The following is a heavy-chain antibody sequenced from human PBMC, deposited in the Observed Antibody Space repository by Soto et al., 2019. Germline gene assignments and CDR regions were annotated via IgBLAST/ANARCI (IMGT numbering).Heavy chain of an antibody. J-gene: IGHJ3*02. D-gene: IGHD2-15*01. CDR3: ANPVVVVAGDAFDI. CDR1: GFSFNPYV. V-gene: IGHV3-23*01. CDR2: IRSNTAIT. Sequence: GGSLRLSCVASGFSFNPYVMAWVRQAPGKGLEWVSAIRSNTAITHYPDSMRGRFTISRDNSKNTLYLQMHSLRAEDTAVYFCANPVVVVAGDAFDIWGQGTMVTVSS.